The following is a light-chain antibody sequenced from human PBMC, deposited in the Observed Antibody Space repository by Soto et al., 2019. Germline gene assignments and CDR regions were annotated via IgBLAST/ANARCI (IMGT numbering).Light chain of an antibody. J-gene: IGKJ2*01. CDR2: DAS. Sequence: EIVLPQSPVTLSLSPGERATLSCRASQSVSGFLAWFQHKPGQAPRLLIYDASNRATGIPARFSGSGSGTDFTLPISSLEPEDFAIYYCQLRSKWPPYSLGQGTKREIK. V-gene: IGKV3-11*01. CDR1: QSVSGF. CDR3: QLRSKWPPYS.